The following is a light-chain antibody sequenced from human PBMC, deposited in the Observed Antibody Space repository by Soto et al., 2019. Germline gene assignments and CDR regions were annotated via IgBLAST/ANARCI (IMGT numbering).Light chain of an antibody. CDR1: QSLLHSNGYNY. CDR2: LGS. Sequence: DRARTRSSLALRGSRGKKTSMSGRCSQSLLHSNGYNYLDWYLQTPGQSPQILIYLGSNRASGVPDRFSDIGSGTVFPLKSRRVEDEYFGVHDCMRPLPPWTFGQGTKVDIK. CDR3: MRPLPPWT. J-gene: IGKJ1*01. V-gene: IGKV2-28*01.